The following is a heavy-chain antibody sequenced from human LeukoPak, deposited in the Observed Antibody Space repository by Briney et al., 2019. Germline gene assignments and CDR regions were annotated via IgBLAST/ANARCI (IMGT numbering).Heavy chain of an antibody. V-gene: IGHV4-59*01. CDR1: GGSISSYY. Sequence: PSETLSLACTVSGGSISSYYWSWIRQPPGKGLEWIGYIYYSGSTNYNPSLKSRVTISVDTSKNQFSLKLSSVTAADTAVYYCARDYYGMDVWGQGTTVTVSS. J-gene: IGHJ6*02. CDR3: ARDYYGMDV. CDR2: IYYSGST.